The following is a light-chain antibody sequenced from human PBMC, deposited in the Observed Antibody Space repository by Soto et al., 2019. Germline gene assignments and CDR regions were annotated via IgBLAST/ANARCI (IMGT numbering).Light chain of an antibody. CDR3: QQYGSSPPYT. Sequence: EIVLTQSPGTLSLSPGERATLSCRASQSFGSSYLAWYQQKPGQAPRLLIYAASSRAPGIPDRFSGSGSGTDFTLTISRLEPEDFAVYYCQQYGSSPPYTFGQGTKLEIK. J-gene: IGKJ2*01. CDR1: QSFGSSY. CDR2: AAS. V-gene: IGKV3-20*01.